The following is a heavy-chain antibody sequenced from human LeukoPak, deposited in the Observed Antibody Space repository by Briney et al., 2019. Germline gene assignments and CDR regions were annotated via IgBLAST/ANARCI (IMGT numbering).Heavy chain of an antibody. CDR2: ISSSSSYI. CDR3: ARDAETTVTVNDAFDI. Sequence: GGSLRLSCAASGFTFSSYSMNWVRQAPGKGLEWVSSISSSSSYIYYADSVKGRFTISRDNAKNSLYLQMNSLRAEDTAVYYCARDAETTVTVNDAFDIWGQGTMVTVSS. J-gene: IGHJ3*02. D-gene: IGHD4-17*01. V-gene: IGHV3-21*01. CDR1: GFTFSSYS.